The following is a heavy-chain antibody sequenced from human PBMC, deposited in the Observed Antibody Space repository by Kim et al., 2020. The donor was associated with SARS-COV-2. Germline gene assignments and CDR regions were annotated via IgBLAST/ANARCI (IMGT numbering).Heavy chain of an antibody. J-gene: IGHJ4*02. CDR3: ARGPRGSIVVVPAARFLDY. Sequence: SETLSLTCAVYGGSFSGYYWSWIRQPPGKGLEWIGEINHSGSTNYNPSLKSRVTISVDTSKNQFSLKLSSVTAADTAVYYCARGPRGSIVVVPAARFLDYWGQGTLVTVSS. CDR2: INHSGST. D-gene: IGHD2-2*01. CDR1: GGSFSGYY. V-gene: IGHV4-34*01.